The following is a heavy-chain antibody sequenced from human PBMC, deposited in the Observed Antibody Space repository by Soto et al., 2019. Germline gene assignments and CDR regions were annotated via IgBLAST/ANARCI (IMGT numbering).Heavy chain of an antibody. CDR3: ARDREGFTVTTPSLPFDY. CDR1: GFTFSSYG. J-gene: IGHJ4*02. CDR2: IWYDGSNK. D-gene: IGHD4-17*01. Sequence: PGGSLRLSCAASGFTFSSYGMHWVRQAPGKGLEWVAVIWYDGSNKYYADSVKGRFTISRDNSKNTLYLQMNSLRAEDTAVYYCARDREGFTVTTPSLPFDYWGQGTLVTVSS. V-gene: IGHV3-33*01.